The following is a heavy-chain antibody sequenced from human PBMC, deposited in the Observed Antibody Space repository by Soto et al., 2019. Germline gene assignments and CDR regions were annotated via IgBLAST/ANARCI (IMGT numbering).Heavy chain of an antibody. V-gene: IGHV4-34*01. Sequence: PSETLSLTCAVYGGSFSCYYWSWIRQPPGKGLEWIGEINHSGSTNYNPSLKSRVTISVDTSKNQFSLKLSSVTAADTAVYYCAREQLATRWFDPWGQGTLVTVSS. CDR1: GGSFSCYY. CDR2: INHSGST. CDR3: AREQLATRWFDP. J-gene: IGHJ5*02. D-gene: IGHD6-6*01.